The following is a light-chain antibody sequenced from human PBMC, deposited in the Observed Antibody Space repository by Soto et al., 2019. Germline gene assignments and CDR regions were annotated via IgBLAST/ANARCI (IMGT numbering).Light chain of an antibody. V-gene: IGKV1-5*03. Sequence: DIQMTQSPSTLSASVGDRVTITCRASQSISSWLAWYQQKPGKAPKLLIYKASSLESGVPSRFSGSGSGTEFTLTISSLQPDDFATYYCQQYNSYSPEVWTFGQGTKVEIK. CDR2: KAS. CDR3: QQYNSYSPEVWT. CDR1: QSISSW. J-gene: IGKJ1*01.